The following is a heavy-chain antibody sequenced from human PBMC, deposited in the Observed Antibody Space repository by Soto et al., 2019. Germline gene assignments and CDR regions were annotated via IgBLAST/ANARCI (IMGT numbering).Heavy chain of an antibody. D-gene: IGHD3-10*01. J-gene: IGHJ4*02. Sequence: QVQLVQSGAEVKKPGASVKVSCKASGYTFTSYGISWVRQAPGQGLEWMGWISAYNGNTNYAQKLQGRVTMTTDTSTSKGYMEVRSLRSDDTAVYYCARVYRITMVRGELSEYWGQGTLVTVSS. CDR1: GYTFTSYG. V-gene: IGHV1-18*01. CDR2: ISAYNGNT. CDR3: ARVYRITMVRGELSEY.